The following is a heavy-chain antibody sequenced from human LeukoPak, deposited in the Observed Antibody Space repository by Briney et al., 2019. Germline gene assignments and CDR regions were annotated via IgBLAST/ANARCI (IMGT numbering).Heavy chain of an antibody. V-gene: IGHV3-72*01. D-gene: IGHD6-19*01. CDR1: GFTFCYRY. J-gene: IGHJ4*02. CDR2: IRNRANSATT. Sequence: GGSLRLSCAASGFTFCYRYMDWVRQAPGEGLEGVGRIRNRANSATTQYAASVKGRFTISRDDSEHSLYLEMNSLKIEDTAVYYCARYSSGWPYHFDYWGQGILVTVSS. CDR3: ARYSSGWPYHFDY.